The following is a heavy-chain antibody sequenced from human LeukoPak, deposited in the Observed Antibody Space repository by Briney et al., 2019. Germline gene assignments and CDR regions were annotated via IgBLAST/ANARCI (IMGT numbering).Heavy chain of an antibody. Sequence: PGGSLRLSCAASGFTFSSYWMHWVRQAPGKVLVWVSRISTDGSTTSYADSVKGRFTISRDNAKNTLYLQMNSLRAEDTAVYYCATYYCSSTSCYEDYWGQGTLVTVSS. D-gene: IGHD2-2*01. CDR2: ISTDGSTT. CDR1: GFTFSSYW. J-gene: IGHJ4*02. V-gene: IGHV3-74*01. CDR3: ATYYCSSTSCYEDY.